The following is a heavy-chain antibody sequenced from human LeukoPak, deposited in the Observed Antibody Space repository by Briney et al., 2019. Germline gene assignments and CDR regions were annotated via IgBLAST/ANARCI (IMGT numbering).Heavy chain of an antibody. CDR3: ARGPYYDSSGDAFDI. CDR2: INHSGST. CDR1: GGSISSYY. Sequence: SETLSLTCSVSGGSISSYYWSWIRQPAGKGLEWIGEINHSGSTNYNPSLKSRVTISVDTSKNQFSLKLSSVTAADTAVYYCARGPYYDSSGDAFDIWGQGTMVTVSS. J-gene: IGHJ3*02. D-gene: IGHD3-22*01. V-gene: IGHV4-34*01.